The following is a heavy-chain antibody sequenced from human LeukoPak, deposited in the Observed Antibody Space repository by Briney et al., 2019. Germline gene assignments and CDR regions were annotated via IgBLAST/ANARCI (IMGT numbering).Heavy chain of an antibody. CDR2: IKGDGSEK. V-gene: IGHV3-7*04. CDR1: GFTFSTCW. CDR3: AKDWGYGEADIDF. Sequence: GGSLRLSCAASGFTFSTCWMSWVRQAPGKGLEWVAIIKGDGSEKAYVDSVKGRFSISRDNAENSLYLQMSSLRAEDTAVYYCAKDWGYGEADIDFWGQGTLVTVSS. D-gene: IGHD5-18*01. J-gene: IGHJ4*02.